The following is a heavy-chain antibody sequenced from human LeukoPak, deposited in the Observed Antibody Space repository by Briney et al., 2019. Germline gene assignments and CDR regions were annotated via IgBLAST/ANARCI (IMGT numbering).Heavy chain of an antibody. CDR1: GGPFSGYY. D-gene: IGHD2-15*01. Sequence: PSETLSLTCAVYGGPFSGYYWSWIRQPPGKELEWIGEINHSGSTNYNPSLKSRVTISLDTSKNQFSLKLSSVTAADTAVYYCARDPGVVAATPGNWFDPWGQGTLVTVSS. J-gene: IGHJ5*02. CDR2: INHSGST. CDR3: ARDPGVVAATPGNWFDP. V-gene: IGHV4-34*01.